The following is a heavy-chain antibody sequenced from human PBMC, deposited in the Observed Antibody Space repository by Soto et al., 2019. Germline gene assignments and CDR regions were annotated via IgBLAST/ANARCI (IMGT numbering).Heavy chain of an antibody. Sequence: GASVKVSCKASGYTFTGYYMHWVRQAPGQGLEWMGWINPNSGGTNYAQKLQGRVTMTRDTSISTAYMELSRLRSDDTAVYYCARDVYYGSGSYPDYYHYYYGMDVWGQGTTVTVSS. CDR3: ARDVYYGSGSYPDYYHYYYGMDV. CDR1: GYTFTGYY. J-gene: IGHJ6*02. V-gene: IGHV1-2*02. D-gene: IGHD3-10*01. CDR2: INPNSGGT.